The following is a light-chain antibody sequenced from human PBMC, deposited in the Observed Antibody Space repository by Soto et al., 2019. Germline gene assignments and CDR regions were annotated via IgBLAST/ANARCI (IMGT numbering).Light chain of an antibody. V-gene: IGLV2-8*01. CDR2: QVN. CDR1: SSDIGVYDF. J-gene: IGLJ1*01. Sequence: QSALTQPPSASGSPGQSVTISCTGTSSDIGVYDFVSWYQQHPSKAPKVIIYQVNKRPSGVPDRFSGSKSGNTASLTVSGRRPEDEADYFCSSFAGSYSPYVFGPGTKLTVL. CDR3: SSFAGSYSPYV.